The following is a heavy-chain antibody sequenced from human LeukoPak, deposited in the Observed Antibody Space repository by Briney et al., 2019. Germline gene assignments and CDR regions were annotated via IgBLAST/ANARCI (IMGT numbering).Heavy chain of an antibody. V-gene: IGHV3-11*01. Sequence: GGSLRLSCAASGFTFSDYYMSWIRQASGKGLGWVSYISSSGSTIYYADSVKGRFTISRDNAKNSLYLQMNSLRAEDTAVYYCARDSSSWYGGSDDYYGMDVWGQGTTVTVSS. CDR2: ISSSGSTI. D-gene: IGHD6-13*01. J-gene: IGHJ6*02. CDR3: ARDSSSWYGGSDDYYGMDV. CDR1: GFTFSDYY.